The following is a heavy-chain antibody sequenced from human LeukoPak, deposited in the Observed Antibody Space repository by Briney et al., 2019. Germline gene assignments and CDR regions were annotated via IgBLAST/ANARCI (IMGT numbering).Heavy chain of an antibody. CDR3: ARVGSNSYYYYYMDV. CDR2: IYTSGST. J-gene: IGHJ6*03. D-gene: IGHD3-16*01. V-gene: IGHV4-4*07. Sequence: SETLSLTCTVSGGSISSYYWSWIRQPAGKGLEWIGRIYTSGSTNYNPSLKSRVTMSVDTSKNQFSLRLSSVTAADTAVYYCARVGSNSYYYYYMDVWGKGTTVTVSS. CDR1: GGSISSYY.